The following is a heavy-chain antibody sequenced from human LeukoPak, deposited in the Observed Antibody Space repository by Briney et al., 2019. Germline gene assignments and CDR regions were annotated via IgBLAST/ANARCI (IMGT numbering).Heavy chain of an antibody. CDR3: ARDPPHSSGPNSPCFEF. Sequence: ASVKVSCKASGYTFTSYDINWVRQATGQGLEWMGWMNPNSGNTGYAQKFQGRVTMTRNTSISTAYMELSSLRSEDTAMYYCARDPPHSSGPNSPCFEFWGQGTLVTVSS. CDR1: GYTFTSYD. D-gene: IGHD6-19*01. V-gene: IGHV1-8*01. CDR2: MNPNSGNT. J-gene: IGHJ4*02.